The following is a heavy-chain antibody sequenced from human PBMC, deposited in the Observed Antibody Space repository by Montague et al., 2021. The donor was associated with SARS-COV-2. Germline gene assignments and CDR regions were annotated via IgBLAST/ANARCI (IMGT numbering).Heavy chain of an antibody. D-gene: IGHD2-8*01. CDR2: ISYTVRT. CDR3: ARQLPSYCATNKCYAYYLDD. Sequence: SETLSLTCTVSGGSISSPDYYWGWIRQSPGKGLEWIGSISYTVRTYYNPSLRSRVSFSMDTSKNHFSLSLSSVTDADTAVYFCARQLPSYCATNKCYAYYLDDWGQGALVTVSS. CDR1: GGSISSPDYY. J-gene: IGHJ4*02. V-gene: IGHV4-39*01.